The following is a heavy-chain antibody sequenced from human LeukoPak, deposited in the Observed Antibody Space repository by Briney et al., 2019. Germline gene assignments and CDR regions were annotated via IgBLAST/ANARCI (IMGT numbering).Heavy chain of an antibody. CDR2: ISGSGGST. J-gene: IGHJ4*02. Sequence: GGSLRLSCAASGFTFNSYGMSWVRQAPGKGLEWVSAISGSGGSTYYADSVKGRFTISRDNSKNTLYLQMNSLRAEDTAVYYCAKCSARSTSCYIDYWGQGTLVTVSS. CDR1: GFTFNSYG. D-gene: IGHD2-2*02. V-gene: IGHV3-23*01. CDR3: AKCSARSTSCYIDY.